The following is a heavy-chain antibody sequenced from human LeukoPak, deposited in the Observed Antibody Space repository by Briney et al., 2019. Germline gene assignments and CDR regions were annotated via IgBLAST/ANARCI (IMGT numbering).Heavy chain of an antibody. CDR3: ARDRLYYDILTGYYYSDHGMDV. D-gene: IGHD3-9*01. J-gene: IGHJ6*02. Sequence: GGSLRLSCAASGFTFSSYEMNWVRQAPGKGLEWVSYISSSGSTIYYADSVKGQFTISRDNAKNSLYLQMNSLRAEDTAVYYCARDRLYYDILTGYYYSDHGMDVWGQGTTVTVSS. CDR1: GFTFSSYE. V-gene: IGHV3-48*03. CDR2: ISSSGSTI.